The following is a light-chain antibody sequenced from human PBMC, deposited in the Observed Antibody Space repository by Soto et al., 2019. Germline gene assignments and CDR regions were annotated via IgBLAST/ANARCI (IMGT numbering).Light chain of an antibody. Sequence: AIQMTQSPSSLSASVGDRVTITCRASQGIRNDLGWYQQKPGKAPKLLTYAASSLQSGVPSRFSGRGSVTDFTLTISSLQPEDFPTYYCLQDYNYPWTFGQGTKVEIK. V-gene: IGKV1-6*01. CDR2: AAS. J-gene: IGKJ1*01. CDR3: LQDYNYPWT. CDR1: QGIRND.